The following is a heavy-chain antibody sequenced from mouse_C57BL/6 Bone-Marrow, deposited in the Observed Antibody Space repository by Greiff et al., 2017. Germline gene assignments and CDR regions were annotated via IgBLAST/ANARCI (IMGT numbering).Heavy chain of an antibody. J-gene: IGHJ2*01. Sequence: EVQLQQSGPVLVKPGASVKMSCKASGYTFTDYYMNWVKQSHGKSLEWIGVINPYNGGTSYNQKFKGKATLTVDKSSSTAYMELNSLTSEDSAVYYCARNLITTVVADFDYWGQGTTLTVSS. D-gene: IGHD1-1*01. CDR2: INPYNGGT. V-gene: IGHV1-19*01. CDR3: ARNLITTVVADFDY. CDR1: GYTFTDYY.